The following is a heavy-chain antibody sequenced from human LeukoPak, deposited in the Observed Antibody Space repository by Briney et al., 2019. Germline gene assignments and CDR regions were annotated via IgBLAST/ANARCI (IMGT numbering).Heavy chain of an antibody. CDR2: ISGSNTYI. D-gene: IGHD6-13*01. V-gene: IGHV3-21*01. J-gene: IGHJ4*02. CDR3: ARDPSSRGGFDY. CDR1: GFTFSIYT. Sequence: GGSLRLSCATSGFTFSIYTVNWVRQAPGKGLEGVSSISGSNTYIYYADSVKGRFTISRDNAKNSLYLQMNSLRGEDTAVYYCARDPSSRGGFDYWGQGTLVTVSS.